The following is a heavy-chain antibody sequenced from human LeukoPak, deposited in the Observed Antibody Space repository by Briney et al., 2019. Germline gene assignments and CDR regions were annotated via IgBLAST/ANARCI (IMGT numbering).Heavy chain of an antibody. D-gene: IGHD6-6*01. CDR1: GGSISSGDYY. V-gene: IGHV4-30-4*08. Sequence: SETLSLTCSVSGGSISSGDYYWSWIRQPPGKGLEWIGYIYYSGSTYYNPSLKNRVTISVDTSKNQFSLKLSSVTAADTAVYYCARDIQDLVRSAFDIWGQGTMVTVSS. CDR2: IYYSGST. CDR3: ARDIQDLVRSAFDI. J-gene: IGHJ3*02.